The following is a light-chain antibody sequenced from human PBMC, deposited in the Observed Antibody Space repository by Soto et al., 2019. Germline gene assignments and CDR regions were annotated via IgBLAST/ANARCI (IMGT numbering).Light chain of an antibody. Sequence: QSALTQPASLYGSPGQSITISCTGTSSAVGCYNLVSWYQQRPGKTPKLLIYEVSKRPSGVSNRFSGSKSGNTAILTISGLQAEDEADYYCCSYGGSVVFGGGTKLTVL. CDR2: EVS. J-gene: IGLJ2*01. V-gene: IGLV2-23*02. CDR3: CSYGGSVV. CDR1: SSAVGCYNL.